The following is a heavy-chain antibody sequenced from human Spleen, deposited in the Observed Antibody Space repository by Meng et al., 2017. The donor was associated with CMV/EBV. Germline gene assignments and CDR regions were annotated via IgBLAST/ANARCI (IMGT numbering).Heavy chain of an antibody. D-gene: IGHD2-8*01. CDR1: GFIFSTSG. CDR2: IRYDGSDE. CDR3: LAGVF. Sequence: GESLKISCAASGFIFSTSGMHWVRQAPGKGLEWVAFIRYDGSDEYYADSVKGRFTISRDNSKNTLYLQMNSLRAEDTAMYYCLAGVFWGQGTLVTVSS. V-gene: IGHV3-30*02. J-gene: IGHJ4*02.